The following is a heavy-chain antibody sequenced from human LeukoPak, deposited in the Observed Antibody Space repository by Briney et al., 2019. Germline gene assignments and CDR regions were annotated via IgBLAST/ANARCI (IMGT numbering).Heavy chain of an antibody. V-gene: IGHV1-69*04. J-gene: IGHJ3*02. CDR2: IIPILGIA. CDR1: GGTFSSYA. CDR3: ARSYYYDSSGHDAFDI. Sequence: SVKVSCKASGGTFSSYAISWVRQAPGQGLEWMGRIIPILGIANYAQKFQGRVTITADKSTSTAYMELSSLRSEDTAVYYCARSYYYDSSGHDAFDIWGQGTMVTVSS. D-gene: IGHD3-22*01.